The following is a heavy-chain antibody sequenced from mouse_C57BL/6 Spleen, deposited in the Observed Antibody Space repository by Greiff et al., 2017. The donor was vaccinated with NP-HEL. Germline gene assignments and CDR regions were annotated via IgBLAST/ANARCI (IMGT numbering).Heavy chain of an antibody. CDR2: IYPGDGDT. D-gene: IGHD2-5*01. J-gene: IGHJ4*01. CDR1: GYAFSSSW. Sequence: QVQLQQSGPELVKPGASVKISCKASGYAFSSSWMNWVKQRPGKGLEWIGRIYPGDGDTNYNGKFKGKATLTADKSSSTAYMQLSSLTSEDSAVYFCATYYSNSLFYAMDYWGQGTSVTVSS. V-gene: IGHV1-82*01. CDR3: ATYYSNSLFYAMDY.